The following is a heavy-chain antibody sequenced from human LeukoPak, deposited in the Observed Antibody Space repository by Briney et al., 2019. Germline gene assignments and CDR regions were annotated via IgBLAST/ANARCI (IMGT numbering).Heavy chain of an antibody. Sequence: GASVKVSCKASGCTFTGYYMHWVRQAPGQGLEWMGWINPNSGGTNYAQKFQGRVTMTRDTSISTAYMELSRLRSDDTAVYYCARDRLISSSSGDWFDPWGQGTLVTVSS. CDR3: ARDRLISSSSGDWFDP. CDR2: INPNSGGT. D-gene: IGHD6-6*01. J-gene: IGHJ5*02. V-gene: IGHV1-2*02. CDR1: GCTFTGYY.